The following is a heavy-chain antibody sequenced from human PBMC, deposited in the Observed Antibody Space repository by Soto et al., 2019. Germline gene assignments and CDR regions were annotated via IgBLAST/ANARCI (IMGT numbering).Heavy chain of an antibody. J-gene: IGHJ5*02. CDR2: VNAGNGNT. Sequence: QVQLVQSGADIKKPGASVNLSCRASGYTFPSYVIHWVRQAPGQRPEWLGWVNAGNGNTLYSQKFQGRLTITRDTPANTVFVQLSSLRSEDTALYYCARKGRGRNWFALWGPGSLVTVSA. CDR3: ARKGRGRNWFAL. D-gene: IGHD3-16*01. V-gene: IGHV1-3*01. CDR1: GYTFPSYV.